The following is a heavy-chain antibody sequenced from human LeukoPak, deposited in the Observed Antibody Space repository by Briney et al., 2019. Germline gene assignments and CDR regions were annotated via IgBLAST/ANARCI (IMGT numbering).Heavy chain of an antibody. CDR3: ARDLRSSGYYAFDY. V-gene: IGHV3-21*01. J-gene: IGHJ4*02. Sequence: PGGSLRLSCAASGFTFSSYGVNWVRQAPGKGLEWVSFISSSSYIYYADSVKGRFTISRDNAKNSLYLQMNSLRAEDTAVYYCARDLRSSGYYAFDYWGQGTLVTVSS. CDR2: ISSSSYI. CDR1: GFTFSSYG. D-gene: IGHD3-22*01.